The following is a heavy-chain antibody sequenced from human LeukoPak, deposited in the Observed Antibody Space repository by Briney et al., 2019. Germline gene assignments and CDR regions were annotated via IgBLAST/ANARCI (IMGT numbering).Heavy chain of an antibody. V-gene: IGHV4-59*12. J-gene: IGHJ4*02. CDR1: GGSISSYY. D-gene: IGHD3-22*01. Sequence: SETLSLTCTVSGGSISSYYWSWIRQPPGKGLEWIAYIDYRGSTTYNPSLKSRVTISVDTSKNQFSLKLSSVTAADTAVYYCARGGNIGYYYYAPLDYWGQGTLVTVSS. CDR3: ARGGNIGYYYYAPLDY. CDR2: IDYRGST.